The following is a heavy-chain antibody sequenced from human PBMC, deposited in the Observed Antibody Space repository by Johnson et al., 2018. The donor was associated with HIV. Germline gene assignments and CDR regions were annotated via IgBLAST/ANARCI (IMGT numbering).Heavy chain of an antibody. CDR1: GFTVSSNY. Sequence: VRLVESGGGLVQRGGSLRLSCAASGFTVSSNYMTWVRQAPGKGLEWVSVIYSGGSTYYPDSVKGRFTISRDNSKNTLYLQMNSLRAEDTAVYYCAKDRTGFDAFDIWGQGTMVTVSS. J-gene: IGHJ3*02. D-gene: IGHD1-1*01. CDR3: AKDRTGFDAFDI. V-gene: IGHV3-66*02. CDR2: IYSGGST.